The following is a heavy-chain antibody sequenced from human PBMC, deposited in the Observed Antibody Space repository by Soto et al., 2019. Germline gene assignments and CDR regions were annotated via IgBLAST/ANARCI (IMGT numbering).Heavy chain of an antibody. J-gene: IGHJ4*02. CDR3: AGRGYSNFNY. D-gene: IGHD5-12*01. CDR2: VSYEGSKQ. Sequence: GGSLRLSCAGSGFSFSEYAMHWVRQAPGKGLDWVAVVSYEGSKQYYADSVRGRFTISRDNSKNELYLQMDSLRPEDTAVYYCAGRGYSNFNYWGQGTPVTVSS. V-gene: IGHV3-30-3*01. CDR1: GFSFSEYA.